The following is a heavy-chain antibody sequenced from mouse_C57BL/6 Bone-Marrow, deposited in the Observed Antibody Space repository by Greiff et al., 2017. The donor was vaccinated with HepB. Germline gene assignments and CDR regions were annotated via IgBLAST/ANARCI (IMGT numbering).Heavy chain of an antibody. Sequence: VQLQQPGAELVMPGASVKLSCKASGYTFTSYWMHWVKQRPGQGLEWIGEIDPSDSYTNYNQKVKGKSTLTVDKSSSTAYMQLSSLTSEDSAVYYCARSKGYWYFDVWGTGTTVTVSS. J-gene: IGHJ1*03. CDR1: GYTFTSYW. CDR2: IDPSDSYT. V-gene: IGHV1-69*01. CDR3: ARSKGYWYFDV.